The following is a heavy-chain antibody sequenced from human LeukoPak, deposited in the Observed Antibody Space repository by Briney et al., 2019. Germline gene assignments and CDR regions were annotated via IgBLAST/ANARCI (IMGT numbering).Heavy chain of an antibody. D-gene: IGHD3-3*01. V-gene: IGHV4-4*02. Sequence: SGTLSLTCAVSGGSISSNNWWSWVRQPPGKGLEWIGEVYHSGSTSYNPSLKSRVSISFDTSKNQFSLKLTSVTAADTAVYYCGSRRTAMFGVIKGPIDYWGQGTLVTVSS. CDR1: GGSISSNNW. CDR2: VYHSGST. J-gene: IGHJ4*02. CDR3: GSRRTAMFGVIKGPIDY.